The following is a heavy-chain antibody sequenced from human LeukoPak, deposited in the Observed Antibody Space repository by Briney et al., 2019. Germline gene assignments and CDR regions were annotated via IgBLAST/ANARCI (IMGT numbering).Heavy chain of an antibody. Sequence: PGGSLRLSCSASGFTFSSYAMHWVRQAPGKGLEFVSAIRSDGDRSYYADSVKGRFTISRDNSKNTPYLQMSSLRAEDTAVYYCVKKEFGSRYYFDYWGQGTLVTVSS. CDR2: IRSDGDRS. CDR1: GFTFSSYA. D-gene: IGHD3-10*01. CDR3: VKKEFGSRYYFDY. V-gene: IGHV3-64D*06. J-gene: IGHJ4*02.